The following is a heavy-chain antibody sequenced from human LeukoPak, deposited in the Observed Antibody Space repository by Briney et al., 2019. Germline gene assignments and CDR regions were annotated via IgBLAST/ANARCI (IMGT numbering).Heavy chain of an antibody. CDR1: GFAFESFT. CDR3: AKGLFSAYDKYLDS. V-gene: IGHV3-21*04. Sequence: GGSLRLSCAGSGFAFESFTMTWVRQAPGKGLEWVSLISATSSDVNYAESVRGRFTISRDNAKNSLFLLMDSLRVEDTAIYYCAKGLFSAYDKYLDSWGQGTLVIVSS. J-gene: IGHJ4*02. CDR2: ISATSSDV. D-gene: IGHD5-12*01.